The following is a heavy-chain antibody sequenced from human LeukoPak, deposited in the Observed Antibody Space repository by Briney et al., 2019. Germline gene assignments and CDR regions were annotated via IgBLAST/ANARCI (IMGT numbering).Heavy chain of an antibody. CDR1: GFAFTNAW. CDR2: IKSNIDGGTT. Sequence: GGSLRLSCAASGFAFTNAWMVWVRQTPGKGLEWVGRIKSNIDGGTTDIPAPLKGRFTISKNHLTRTLYLQMNSLKTDDHGILYCTTNFSHFDFSSGYFSFWGRGSLVTVSS. V-gene: IGHV3-15*01. J-gene: IGHJ4*02. D-gene: IGHD3-3*01. CDR3: TTNFSHFDFSSGYFSF.